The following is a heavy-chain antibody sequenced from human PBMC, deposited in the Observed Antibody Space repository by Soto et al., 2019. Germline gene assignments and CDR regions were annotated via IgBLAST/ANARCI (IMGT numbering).Heavy chain of an antibody. J-gene: IGHJ6*02. D-gene: IGHD6-13*01. V-gene: IGHV3-33*01. CDR2: IWYDGSNK. CDR3: ARDPREYSSSWIYYYYGMDV. CDR1: GFTFSSYG. Sequence: GGSLRLSCAASGFTFSSYGMHWVRQAPGKGLEWVAVIWYDGSNKYYADSVKGRFTISRDNSKNTLYLQMNSLRAEDTAVYYCARDPREYSSSWIYYYYGMDVWGQGTTVTVSS.